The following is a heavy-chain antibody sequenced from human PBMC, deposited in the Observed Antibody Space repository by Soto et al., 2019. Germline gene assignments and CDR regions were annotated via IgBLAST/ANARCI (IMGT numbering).Heavy chain of an antibody. CDR3: ASDPYYYASEL. J-gene: IGHJ4*02. V-gene: IGHV3-11*01. CDR2: ISGSGATI. Sequence: QVQLVESGGGLVEPGGSLRLSCAASGFSFSDYYMTWIRQAPGEGLEWVSKISGSGATIYYADSVQGRFTVSRDNAKNSLYLQMNSLRAEDTAVYYCASDPYYYASELWGQGTLVTVSS. CDR1: GFSFSDYY. D-gene: IGHD3-10*01.